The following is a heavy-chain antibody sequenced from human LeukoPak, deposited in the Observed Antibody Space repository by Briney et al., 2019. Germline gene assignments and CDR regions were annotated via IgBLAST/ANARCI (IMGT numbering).Heavy chain of an antibody. Sequence: GGSLRLSCAASGSTFSTYAMHWVRQAPGKGLEWVTIISYDGSKKYYADSVRGRFTISRDNSKNTLYLQMNSLRLEDTALYYCAGGDPYRGYDYPGVWGQGTLVTVSS. V-gene: IGHV3-30*04. J-gene: IGHJ4*02. D-gene: IGHD5-12*01. CDR3: AGGDPYRGYDYPGV. CDR1: GSTFSTYA. CDR2: ISYDGSKK.